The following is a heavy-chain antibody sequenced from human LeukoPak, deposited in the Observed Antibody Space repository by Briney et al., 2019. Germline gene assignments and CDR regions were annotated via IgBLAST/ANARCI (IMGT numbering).Heavy chain of an antibody. D-gene: IGHD3-22*01. CDR1: GYTFTSYY. J-gene: IGHJ3*02. Sequence: ASVKVSCKASGYTFTSYYMHWVRQAPGQGLEWMGWINPNRGGTNYAQKFQGRVTMTRDTYISTAYMELSRLRSDDTAVYYCARVGYYYDTPHGAFDIWGQGTMVTVSS. CDR3: ARVGYYYDTPHGAFDI. V-gene: IGHV1-2*02. CDR2: INPNRGGT.